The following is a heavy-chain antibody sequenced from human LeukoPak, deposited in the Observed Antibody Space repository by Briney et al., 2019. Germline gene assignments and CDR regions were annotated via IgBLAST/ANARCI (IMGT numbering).Heavy chain of an antibody. J-gene: IGHJ6*02. V-gene: IGHV4-30-2*01. CDR3: ARVGGSGPYYYGMDV. Sequence: IPSQTLSLTCTVSGGSISSGGYYWSWIRQPPGKGLEWIGYIYHSGSTYYNPSLKSRVTISVDKSKNQFSLKLSSVTAADTAVYYCARVGGSGPYYYGMDVWGQGTTVTVSS. CDR2: IYHSGST. CDR1: GGSISSGGYY. D-gene: IGHD3-10*01.